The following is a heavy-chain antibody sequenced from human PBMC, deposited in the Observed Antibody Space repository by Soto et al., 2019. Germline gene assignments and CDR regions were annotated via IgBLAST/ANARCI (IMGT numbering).Heavy chain of an antibody. CDR3: TRAAWFPYLSFY. V-gene: IGHV3-48*03. D-gene: IGHD3-10*01. CDR1: GFTFSRFE. CDR2: ISSSGSTA. Sequence: GGSLRLSCAASGFTFSRFELHWVRQAPGKGLEGISYISSSGSTAYYASSVEGRFTISRDNANNSVYLQMDSLRAEDTALYYCTRAAWFPYLSFYWGQGALVTVS. J-gene: IGHJ4*02.